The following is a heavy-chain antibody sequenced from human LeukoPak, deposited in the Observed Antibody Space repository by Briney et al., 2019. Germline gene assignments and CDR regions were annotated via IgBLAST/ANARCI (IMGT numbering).Heavy chain of an antibody. Sequence: SVKVSCKASGGTFSSYAISWVRQAPGQGLEWMGRIIPILGIANYAQKFQGRVTITADKSTSTAYMELSSLRSDDTAVYYCARDSDYSGYDWFVYWGQGTLVTVSS. CDR2: IIPILGIA. CDR3: ARDSDYSGYDWFVY. J-gene: IGHJ4*02. D-gene: IGHD5-12*01. CDR1: GGTFSSYA. V-gene: IGHV1-69*04.